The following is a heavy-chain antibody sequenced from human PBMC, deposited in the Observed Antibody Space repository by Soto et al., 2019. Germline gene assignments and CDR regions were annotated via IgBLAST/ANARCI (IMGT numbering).Heavy chain of an antibody. CDR1: GVSLTSSGRS. V-gene: IGHV2-70*01. CDR2: TDDNDHK. Sequence: SGPTLVNPPRPPTLTCTFSGVSLTSSGRSVTWIRQPPGKALEWLALTDDNDHKYYNSSLRTRLTLSKDTSKNHVVLTMTNMDPVDTGMYFCARLLKGGTSDWNQIDLWGQGTLVTVSS. J-gene: IGHJ5*02. CDR3: ARLLKGGTSDWNQIDL. D-gene: IGHD1-1*01.